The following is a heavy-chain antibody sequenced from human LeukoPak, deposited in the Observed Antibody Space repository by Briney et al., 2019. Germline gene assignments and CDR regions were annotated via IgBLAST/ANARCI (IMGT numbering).Heavy chain of an antibody. CDR2: IYYRGNT. Sequence: PSETLSLTCTVSGGSISSSSYYWGWIRQPPGKGLEWIGTIYYRGNTYYNPSLKSRVTMSVDTSKNQSSLKLSSVTAADTAVYYCAKGVGGSYYRYWGQGALVIVSS. CDR1: GGSISSSSYY. V-gene: IGHV4-39*07. J-gene: IGHJ4*02. CDR3: AKGVGGSYYRY. D-gene: IGHD1-26*01.